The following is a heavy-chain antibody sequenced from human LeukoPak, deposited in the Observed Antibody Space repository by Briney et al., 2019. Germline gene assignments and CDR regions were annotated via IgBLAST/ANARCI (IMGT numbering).Heavy chain of an antibody. J-gene: IGHJ4*02. CDR2: IYYSGST. CDR3: ARCGAPLLYSSSALGLIDY. CDR1: GGSISSSSYY. Sequence: PSETLSLTCTVSGGSISSSSYYWGWIRQPPWKGLEWIGSIYYSGSTYYNPSLKSRVTISVDTSKNQFSLKLSSVTAADTAVYYCARCGAPLLYSSSALGLIDYWGQGTLVTVSS. D-gene: IGHD6-13*01. V-gene: IGHV4-39*07.